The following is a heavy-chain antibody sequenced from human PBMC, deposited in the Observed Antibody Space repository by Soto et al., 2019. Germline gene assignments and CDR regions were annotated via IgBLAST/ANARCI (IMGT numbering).Heavy chain of an antibody. CDR2: IPQDGVDG. D-gene: IGHD2-21*02. CDR1: GFTFSMYS. Sequence: DVKLVESGGGLVQPGDSLRLSCEVSGFTFSMYSMSWVRQSPGKGLQWVSKIPQDGVDGPYAVSGKGRFTISRDNGKNSLYLQLNTLRAEDTAVYYCARDHLILPAHDFFYGSDVWGRGATVTVAS. J-gene: IGHJ6*01. CDR3: ARDHLILPAHDFFYGSDV. V-gene: IGHV3-7*03.